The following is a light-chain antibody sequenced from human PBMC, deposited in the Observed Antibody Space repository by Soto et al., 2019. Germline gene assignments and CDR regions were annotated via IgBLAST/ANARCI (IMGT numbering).Light chain of an antibody. CDR2: DVS. CDR1: SSDVGGYNY. Sequence: QSALTQPASVSGSPGQSITLSCTGTSSDVGGYNYVSWYQQHPGKAPKLMIYDVSNRPSGVSNRFSGSKSGNTASLTISGLQAEEEADYYCSSYTRTSTLNYVFGTGTKVTVL. J-gene: IGLJ1*01. CDR3: SSYTRTSTLNYV. V-gene: IGLV2-14*01.